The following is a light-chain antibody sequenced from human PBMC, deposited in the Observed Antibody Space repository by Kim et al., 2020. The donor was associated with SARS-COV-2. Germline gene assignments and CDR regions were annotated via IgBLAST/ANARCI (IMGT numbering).Light chain of an antibody. CDR1: SSDVGGYNY. J-gene: IGLJ1*01. Sequence: QSALTQPASVSGSPGQSITIPCTGTSSDVGGYNYVSWYQQQSGKAPKLLIYEVTKRPSGVSNRFSGSKSGNTASLTISGLQAEDEADYYCSSHAGSNTYVFGSGTKVTVL. CDR2: EVT. V-gene: IGLV2-14*01. CDR3: SSHAGSNTYV.